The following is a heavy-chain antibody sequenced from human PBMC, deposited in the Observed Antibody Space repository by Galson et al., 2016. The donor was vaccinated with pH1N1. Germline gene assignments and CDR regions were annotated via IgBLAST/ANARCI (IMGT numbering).Heavy chain of an antibody. D-gene: IGHD1-26*01. J-gene: IGHJ4*02. CDR3: AKDKVGTTTLLAFFDY. Sequence: SLRLSCAASGFTLSNYAMSWVRQAPGKGLEWVSGISGSGSRTYLADSVKGRFTISSDNSKNTLYLQMNSLTAEDTAIYYCAKDKVGTTTLLAFFDYWGQGSLVTVSS. CDR2: ISGSGSRT. V-gene: IGHV3-23*01. CDR1: GFTLSNYA.